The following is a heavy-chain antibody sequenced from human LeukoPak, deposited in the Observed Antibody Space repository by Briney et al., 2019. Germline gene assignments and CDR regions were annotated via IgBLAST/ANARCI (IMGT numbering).Heavy chain of an antibody. V-gene: IGHV4-61*08. D-gene: IGHD2/OR15-2a*01. CDR2: IYYSGIT. CDR3: ARPLYGGRPHAFDI. CDR1: GGSISSGGYY. J-gene: IGHJ3*02. Sequence: SETLSLTCTVSGGSISSGGYYWSWIRQPPGKGLEWIGYIYYSGITSYNPSLKSRVTISVDTSKNQFSLKLNSVTAADTAVYYCARPLYGGRPHAFDIWGQGTMVTVSS.